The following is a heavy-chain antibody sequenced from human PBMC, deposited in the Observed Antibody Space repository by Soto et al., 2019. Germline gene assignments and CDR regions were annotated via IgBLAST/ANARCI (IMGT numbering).Heavy chain of an antibody. CDR2: ISCDGGST. D-gene: IGHD3-16*02. CDR1: GFTFDDYT. Sequence: EVQLVESGGVVVQPGGSLRLSCAASGFTFDDYTMHWVRQAPGKGLEWVSLISCDGGSTYYADSVKGRFTNSRDNSKNALYLQMNSLRTEDTALYYCAKDINTCGGVIANDAFDIWGQGTMVTVSS. CDR3: AKDINTCGGVIANDAFDI. V-gene: IGHV3-43*01. J-gene: IGHJ3*02.